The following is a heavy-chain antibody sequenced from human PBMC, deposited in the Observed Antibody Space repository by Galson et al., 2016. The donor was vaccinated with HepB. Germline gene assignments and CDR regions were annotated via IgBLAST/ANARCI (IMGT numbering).Heavy chain of an antibody. CDR3: ARVPYYGFWTGYREPGLQMDV. J-gene: IGHJ6*02. CDR1: GFTFSSYG. D-gene: IGHD3-3*01. CDR2: ISYDGNKK. V-gene: IGHV3-33*05. Sequence: SLRLSCAASGFTFSSYGFHWVRQAPGKGLEWVALISYDGNKKHYEDSVKGRFTISRDHSNNTLYLQIASLRAEDTAVYYCARVPYYGFWTGYREPGLQMDVWGQGTTVTVSS.